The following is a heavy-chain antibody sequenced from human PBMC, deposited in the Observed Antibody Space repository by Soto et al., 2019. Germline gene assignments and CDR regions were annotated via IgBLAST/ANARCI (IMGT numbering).Heavy chain of an antibody. CDR3: AKDSFSGNGPVAGIGVDY. J-gene: IGHJ4*02. CDR2: ISYDGSNK. D-gene: IGHD6-19*01. V-gene: IGHV3-30*18. Sequence: QVQLVESGGGVVQPGRSLRLSCAASGFTFSSYGMHWVRQAPGKGLGWVAVISYDGSNKYYTDSVKGRFTISRDNSKNTLYLQMNSLRAEDTAVYYCAKDSFSGNGPVAGIGVDYWGQGTLVTVSS. CDR1: GFTFSSYG.